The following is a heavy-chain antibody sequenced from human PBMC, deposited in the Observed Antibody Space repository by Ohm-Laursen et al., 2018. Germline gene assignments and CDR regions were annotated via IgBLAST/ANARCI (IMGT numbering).Heavy chain of an antibody. V-gene: IGHV3-9*01. Sequence: SLRLSCTASGFTFDDYAMHWVRQAPGKGLEWVSGISWSSGNILYADSVKGRFTVSRDNAKNSLYLQMNSLRAEDTALYYCAKDRGLITTTWCFDPWGQGTLVTVSS. CDR1: GFTFDDYA. J-gene: IGHJ5*02. CDR3: AKDRGLITTTWCFDP. CDR2: ISWSSGNI. D-gene: IGHD2/OR15-2a*01.